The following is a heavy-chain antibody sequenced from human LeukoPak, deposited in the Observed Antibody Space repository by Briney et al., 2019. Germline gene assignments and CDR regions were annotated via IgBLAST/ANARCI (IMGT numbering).Heavy chain of an antibody. CDR2: INHSGRT. CDR1: GGSISSYY. D-gene: IGHD3-22*01. CDR3: ARGPPYDYDSSGYYRFDY. J-gene: IGHJ4*02. V-gene: IGHV4-34*01. Sequence: SETLSLTCTVSGGSISSYYWSWIRQPPGKGLEWIGEINHSGRTKCTPSLESRVTISGGTSKKQFSLKLSYVTAADTAVYYCARGPPYDYDSSGYYRFDYWGQGILVTVSA.